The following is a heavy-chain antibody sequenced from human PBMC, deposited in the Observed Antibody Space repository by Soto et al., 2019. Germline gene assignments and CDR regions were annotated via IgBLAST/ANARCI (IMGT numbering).Heavy chain of an antibody. V-gene: IGHV3-13*01. J-gene: IGHJ2*01. CDR2: IGTAGDT. CDR1: GFTFSSYD. D-gene: IGHD4-17*01. Sequence: EVQLVESGGGLVQPGGSLRLSCAASGFTFSSYDMHWVRQATGKGLEWVSAIGTAGDTYYPGSVKGRFTIPRENAKNSLYLQMNSLRAGDTAVYYCARGIYGDYALWYFDLWGRGTLVTVSS. CDR3: ARGIYGDYALWYFDL.